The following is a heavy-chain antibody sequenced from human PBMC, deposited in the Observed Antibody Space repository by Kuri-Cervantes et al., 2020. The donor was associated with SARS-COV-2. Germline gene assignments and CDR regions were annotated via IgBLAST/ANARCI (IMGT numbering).Heavy chain of an antibody. CDR3: ARDRGTRISGVVIITAFDI. V-gene: IGHV4-59*12. Sequence: GSLRLSCTVSCGSISSYYCSCIRQPPGKGLEWIGYIYYSGSTYYHPSRKSRITISVDTSKNQFSLKLRVVTAADTAFYYCARDRGTRISGVVIITAFDIWGQGTMVTVSS. J-gene: IGHJ3*02. D-gene: IGHD3-3*01. CDR1: CGSISSYY. CDR2: IYYSGST.